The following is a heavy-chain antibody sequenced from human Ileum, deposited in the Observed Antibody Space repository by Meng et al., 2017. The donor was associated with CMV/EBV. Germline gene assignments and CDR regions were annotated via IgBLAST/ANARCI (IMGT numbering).Heavy chain of an antibody. CDR2: IYYSGST. CDR1: GGSISSYY. CDR3: AGGGDFWSGYGFDY. J-gene: IGHJ4*02. Sequence: SETLSLTCTVSGGSISSYYWSWIRQPPGKGLEWIGYIYYSGSTNYNPSLKSRVTISVNTSKIQFSLKLSSVTAADTAVYYCAGGGDFWSGYGFDYWGQGTLVTVSS. V-gene: IGHV4-59*01. D-gene: IGHD3-3*01.